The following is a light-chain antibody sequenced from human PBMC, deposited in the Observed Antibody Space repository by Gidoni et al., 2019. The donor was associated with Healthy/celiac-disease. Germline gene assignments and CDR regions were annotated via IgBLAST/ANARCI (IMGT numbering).Light chain of an antibody. V-gene: IGKV3-15*01. J-gene: IGKJ4*01. CDR3: QQYNNWPPLT. CDR2: GAS. Sequence: TLLIYGASTRATGIPARFSGSGSGTESTLTISSLQSEDFAVYYCQQYNNWPPLTFGGGTKVEIK.